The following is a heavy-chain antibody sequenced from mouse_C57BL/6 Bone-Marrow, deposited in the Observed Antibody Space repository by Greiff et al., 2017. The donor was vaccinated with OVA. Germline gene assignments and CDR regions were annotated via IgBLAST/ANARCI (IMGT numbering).Heavy chain of an antibody. V-gene: IGHV3-6*01. CDR2: IHYDGSN. CDR1: GYSFTSGYY. CDR3: ARGGGNYFDY. Sequence: EVHLVESGPGLVKPSQSLSLSCSVTGYSFTSGYYRNWIRQYPGNKLEWMGIIHYDGSNNYNPSLKNRISITRDTSTNQFFLKLNSVTTEDTATYYCARGGGNYFDYWGQGTTLTVSS. J-gene: IGHJ2*01.